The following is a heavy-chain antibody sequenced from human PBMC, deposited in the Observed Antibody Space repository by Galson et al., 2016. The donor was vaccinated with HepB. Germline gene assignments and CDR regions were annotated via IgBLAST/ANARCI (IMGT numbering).Heavy chain of an antibody. V-gene: IGHV3-66*01. CDR2: MYSRGGA. CDR3: ASSPTGGY. D-gene: IGHD3-16*01. Sequence: SLRLSCAGSGYSVATNYMIWVGQAPGEGLEWVSLMYSRGGAFYADSVTGRFTISRDNSKNTLYLQMNNLRAEDTAVYYCASSPTGGYWGQGTLVTVSS. J-gene: IGHJ4*02. CDR1: GYSVATNY.